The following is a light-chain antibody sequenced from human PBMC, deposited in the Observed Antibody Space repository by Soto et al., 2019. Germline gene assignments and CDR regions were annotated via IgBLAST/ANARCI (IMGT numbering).Light chain of an antibody. Sequence: QSVLTRPPSASGSPGQSVTISCTGTSGDITDNKYVSWFQQHPGKAPKLLIYEINKRPSGVPHRFSGSKSGNTASLTVSGLQADDEADYYCNSYVGSNNYVFGTGTKLTVL. CDR1: SGDITDNKY. V-gene: IGLV2-8*01. CDR3: NSYVGSNNYV. CDR2: EIN. J-gene: IGLJ1*01.